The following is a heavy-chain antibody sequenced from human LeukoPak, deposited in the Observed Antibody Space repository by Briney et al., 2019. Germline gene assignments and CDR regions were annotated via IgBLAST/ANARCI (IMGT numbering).Heavy chain of an antibody. V-gene: IGHV4-59*01. D-gene: IGHD3-10*01. J-gene: IGHJ4*02. CDR1: GGSISIYY. CDR2: LFYIGST. CDR3: ATVAVIRGVTYFDY. Sequence: SQTLSLTCTVSGGSISIYYWSWIRQPPRKRLEWIAYLFYIGSTDYNPSLESRVTISVDTSKNQFSLKLRSVTAADTAVYYCATVAVIRGVTYFDYWGQGTLVTVSS.